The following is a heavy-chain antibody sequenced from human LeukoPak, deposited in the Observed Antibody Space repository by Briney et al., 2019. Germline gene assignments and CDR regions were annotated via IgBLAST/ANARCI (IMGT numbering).Heavy chain of an antibody. Sequence: SDTLSLTCTVSGGSISSSTYHWGWIRQPGGKGLEWIGSIYYSGSTYYNPSLKSRVTISLDTSKNQSSLKLSSVTAPDTAVYYCATVSMVRGVESDYWGQGTLVTVSS. J-gene: IGHJ4*02. V-gene: IGHV4-39*01. CDR3: ATVSMVRGVESDY. D-gene: IGHD3-10*01. CDR1: GGSISSSTYH. CDR2: IYYSGST.